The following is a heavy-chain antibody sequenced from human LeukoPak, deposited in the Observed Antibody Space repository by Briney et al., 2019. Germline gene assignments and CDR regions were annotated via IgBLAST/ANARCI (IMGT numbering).Heavy chain of an antibody. D-gene: IGHD3-3*01. CDR3: ARDATIDRYYDFWSGQNWFDP. Sequence: GGSLRLSCAASRFTSSSYGLNWVRQAQGKGWEWVSSISSSSSYIYYADSVEGRFTISRDNAKNSLYLQMNSLRAEDTAVYYCARDATIDRYYDFWSGQNWFDPWGQGTLVTVSS. CDR2: ISSSSSYI. J-gene: IGHJ5*02. V-gene: IGHV3-21*01. CDR1: RFTSSSYG.